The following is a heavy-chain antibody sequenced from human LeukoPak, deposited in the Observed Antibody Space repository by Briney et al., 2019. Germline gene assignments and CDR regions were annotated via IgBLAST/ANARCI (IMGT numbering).Heavy chain of an antibody. J-gene: IGHJ6*03. CDR2: INSKTDGGTT. CDR1: GFTFSNAW. D-gene: IGHD4-17*01. CDR3: TTVRDGGYGDSFVYYYYYMDV. Sequence: PGGSLRLSCAASGFTFSNAWMSWVRQAPGKGLEWVGRINSKTDGGTTDYAAPVKGRFTISRDDSKNTLYLQMNSLKTEDTAVYYCTTVRDGGYGDSFVYYYYYMDVWGKGTTVTVSS. V-gene: IGHV3-15*01.